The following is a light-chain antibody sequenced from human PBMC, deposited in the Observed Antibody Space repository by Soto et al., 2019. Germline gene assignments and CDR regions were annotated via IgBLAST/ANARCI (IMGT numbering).Light chain of an antibody. CDR2: DAS. CDR3: QQYNSYSPLT. Sequence: DIQMTQSPSTLSASVGDRVTITCRASQSICSWLAWYQQKPGKAPKLLIYDASSLESGVPSRFSGSGSGTEFTLTISSLQPDDFATYYCQQYNSYSPLTFGGGTKVEIK. V-gene: IGKV1-5*01. CDR1: QSICSW. J-gene: IGKJ4*01.